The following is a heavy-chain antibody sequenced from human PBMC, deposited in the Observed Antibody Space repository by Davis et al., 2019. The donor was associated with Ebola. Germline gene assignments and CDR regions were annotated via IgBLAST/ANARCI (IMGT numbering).Heavy chain of an antibody. CDR3: ARDIEDQEYSSSFFYYYYYGMDV. CDR1: VITFSSYA. D-gene: IGHD6-6*01. J-gene: IGHJ6*04. V-gene: IGHV3-23*01. CDR2: ISGSGGTT. Sequence: PGGSLRLSCADSVITFSSYAMTWVRQAPGKGLEWVSAISGSGGTTYYAGSVKGRFTISRDNSKKTMYLQMNSLRAEDTAVYYCARDIEDQEYSSSFFYYYYYGMDVWGKGTTVTVSS.